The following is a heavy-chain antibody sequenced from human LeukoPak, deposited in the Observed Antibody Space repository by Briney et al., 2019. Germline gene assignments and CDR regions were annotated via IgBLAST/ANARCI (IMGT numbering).Heavy chain of an antibody. CDR3: ARDGTRIAAAGTRGGY. CDR2: IKQDGSEK. V-gene: IGHV3-7*01. Sequence: GGSLRLSCAASGFTFSDYYMSWVRQAPGKGLEWVANIKQDGSEKYYVDSVKGRFTISRDNAKNSLYLQMNSLRAEDTAVYYCARDGTRIAAAGTRGGYWGQGTLVTVSS. D-gene: IGHD6-13*01. CDR1: GFTFSDYY. J-gene: IGHJ4*02.